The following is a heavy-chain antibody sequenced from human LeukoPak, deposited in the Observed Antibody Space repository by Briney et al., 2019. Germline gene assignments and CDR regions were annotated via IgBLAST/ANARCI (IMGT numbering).Heavy chain of an antibody. D-gene: IGHD3-3*01. CDR3: ARGDHDFWSGYLFDY. Sequence: SETLSLTCTVSGGSISSYYWSWIRQPPGKGLEWIGYIYYSGSTNYNPSLKSRVTIPVDTSKNQFSLKLSSVTAADTAVYYCARGDHDFWSGYLFDYWGQGTLATVSS. V-gene: IGHV4-59*01. CDR1: GGSISSYY. CDR2: IYYSGST. J-gene: IGHJ4*02.